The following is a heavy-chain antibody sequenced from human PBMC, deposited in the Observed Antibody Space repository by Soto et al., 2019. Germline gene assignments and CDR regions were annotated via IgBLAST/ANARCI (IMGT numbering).Heavy chain of an antibody. CDR1: GFIISSYG. CDR3: AKHPKATGTHY. J-gene: IGHJ4*02. D-gene: IGHD1-1*01. Sequence: PGGSLRLSCAASGFIISSYGMHWVRQAPGKGLEWVAVITYDGSNKYYADSVKGRFSISRDNSRNRLYLQMYSLRPEDTAVYYCAKHPKATGTHYWGRGTLVTVSS. V-gene: IGHV3-30*18. CDR2: ITYDGSNK.